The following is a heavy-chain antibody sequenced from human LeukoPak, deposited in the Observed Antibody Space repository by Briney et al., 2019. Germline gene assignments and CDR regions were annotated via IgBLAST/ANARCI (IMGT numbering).Heavy chain of an antibody. CDR2: IYPGDSDT. CDR1: AYSFTSYW. CDR3: ASGRGYCSSTSCWDWFDP. Sequence: GESLKISCKGSAYSFTSYWIGWVRQMPGEGLEWMGIIYPGDSDTRYSPSFQGQVTISADKSISTAYLQWSSLKASDTAMYYCASGRGYCSSTSCWDWFDPWGQGTLVTVSS. J-gene: IGHJ5*02. D-gene: IGHD2-2*01. V-gene: IGHV5-51*01.